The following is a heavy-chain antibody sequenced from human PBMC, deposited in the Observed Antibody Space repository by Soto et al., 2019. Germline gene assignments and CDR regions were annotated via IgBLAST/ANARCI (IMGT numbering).Heavy chain of an antibody. V-gene: IGHV1-69*06. J-gene: IGHJ5*02. D-gene: IGHD3-10*01. CDR1: GGSFSTSA. CDR2: IIPMFETT. CDR3: ARGRYGSGSSFSNWVDT. Sequence: QVHLVQSGAELRKPGSSVKVSCKASGGSFSTSAITWVRQAPGQGLEWMGGIIPMFETTSYAPRFQGRVTITADKSTNSEYMEVSSLRPEDTAVYYCARGRYGSGSSFSNWVDTWGQGTLVTVSS.